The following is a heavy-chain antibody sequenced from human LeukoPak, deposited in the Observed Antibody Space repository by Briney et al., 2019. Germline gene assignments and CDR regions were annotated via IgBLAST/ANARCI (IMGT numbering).Heavy chain of an antibody. CDR3: ARRGKYCSGGSCYYGMDV. D-gene: IGHD2-15*01. Sequence: SETLSLTCAVYGGSFSGYYWSWIRQPPGKGLEWIGEINHSGSTNYNPSLKSRVTISVDTSKNQFSLKLSSVTAADTAVYYCARRGKYCSGGSCYYGMDVWGKGTTVTVSS. CDR1: GGSFSGYY. CDR2: INHSGST. V-gene: IGHV4-34*01. J-gene: IGHJ6*04.